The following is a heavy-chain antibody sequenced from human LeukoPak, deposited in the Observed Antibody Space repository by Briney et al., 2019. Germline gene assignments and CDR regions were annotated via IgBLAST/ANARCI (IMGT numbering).Heavy chain of an antibody. V-gene: IGHV3-30*03. J-gene: IGHJ4*02. CDR2: ISSDGNSK. D-gene: IGHD1-1*01. CDR1: GFTFTTSG. Sequence: GGSLRLSCAASGFTFTTSGMHWVRQAPGKGLEWMALISSDGNSKDYADSVKGRFTISRDNSKNTVSLQMNSLRVEDTAVYYCVREKYNWNDVADYWGQGTLVTVSS. CDR3: VREKYNWNDVADY.